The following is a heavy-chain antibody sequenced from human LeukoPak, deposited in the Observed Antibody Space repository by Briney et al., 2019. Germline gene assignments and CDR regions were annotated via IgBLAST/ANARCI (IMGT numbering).Heavy chain of an antibody. CDR1: GGTFSSYA. D-gene: IGHD6-6*01. CDR3: ASRPPRRAYSSSLPFVD. J-gene: IGHJ4*02. Sequence: SVKVSCKASGGTFSSYAISWARQAPGQGLEWMGGIIPIFGTANYAQKFQGRVTITTDESTSTAYMELSSLRSEDTAVYYCASRPPRRAYSSSLPFVDWGQGTLVTVSS. V-gene: IGHV1-69*05. CDR2: IIPIFGTA.